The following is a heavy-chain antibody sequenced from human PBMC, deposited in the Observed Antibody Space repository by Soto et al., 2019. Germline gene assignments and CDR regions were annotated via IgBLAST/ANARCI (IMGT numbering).Heavy chain of an antibody. J-gene: IGHJ4*02. Sequence: PGGSLRLSCAASGFTFSGSAMHWVRQASGKGLEWVGRIRSKANSYATAYAASVKGRFTISRDDSKNTAYLQMNSLKTEDTAVYYCTRRAESRILEWLSEYYFDYWGQGTLVTVSS. CDR2: IRSKANSYAT. CDR3: TRRAESRILEWLSEYYFDY. V-gene: IGHV3-73*01. D-gene: IGHD3-3*01. CDR1: GFTFSGSA.